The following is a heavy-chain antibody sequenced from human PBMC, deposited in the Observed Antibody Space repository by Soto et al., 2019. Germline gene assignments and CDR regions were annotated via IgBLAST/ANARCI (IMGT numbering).Heavy chain of an antibody. V-gene: IGHV1-2*04. Sequence: ASVKVSCKASGYTFTGYYMHRVRQAPGQGLEWMGWINPNSGGTNYAQKFQGWVTMTRDTSISTAYMELSRLRSDDTAVYYCATPNSTVVTAYYYGMDVWGQGTTVTVSS. J-gene: IGHJ6*02. CDR1: GYTFTGYY. D-gene: IGHD4-17*01. CDR2: INPNSGGT. CDR3: ATPNSTVVTAYYYGMDV.